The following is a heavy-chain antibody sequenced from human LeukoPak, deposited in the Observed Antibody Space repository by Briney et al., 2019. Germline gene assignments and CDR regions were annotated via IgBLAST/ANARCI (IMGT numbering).Heavy chain of an antibody. D-gene: IGHD5-18*01. V-gene: IGHV4-59*01. CDR1: GGSISSYY. Sequence: KASETLSLTCTVSGGSISSYYWSWIRQPPGKGLEWIGYIYYSGSTNYNPSLKSRVTISVDTSKNQFSLKLSSVTAADTAVYYCARTSGCSNGYGFDYWGQGTLVTVSS. CDR3: ARTSGCSNGYGFDY. CDR2: IYYSGST. J-gene: IGHJ4*02.